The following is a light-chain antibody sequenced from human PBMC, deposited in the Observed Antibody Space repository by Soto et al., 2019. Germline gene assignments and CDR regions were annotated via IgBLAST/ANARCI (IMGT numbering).Light chain of an antibody. Sequence: ALTQPASVSGSPGQSITISCTRTSSAVGSYNLVSWYQQHPGEAPKLMIYEVSKQPSGVSNRFSGSKSGNTASLTISGLQAEDEADYYCCSHAGSSTFVFGTGTKVTVL. CDR2: EVS. CDR1: SSAVGSYNL. V-gene: IGLV2-23*02. J-gene: IGLJ1*01. CDR3: CSHAGSSTFV.